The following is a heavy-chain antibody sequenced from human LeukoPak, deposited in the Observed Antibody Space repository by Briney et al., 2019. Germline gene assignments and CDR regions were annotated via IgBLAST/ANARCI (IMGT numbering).Heavy chain of an antibody. V-gene: IGHV3-48*02. CDR2: ISSSSSTI. D-gene: IGHD6-13*01. Sequence: GGSLRLSCAASGFTFSSYSMKWVRQAPGKGLEWVSYISSSSSTIYYADSVKGRFTISRDNAKNSLYLQMNTLRDEDAPVSSCERANGYRSSWYAPRVDYWGQGTLVTVSS. CDR3: ERANGYRSSWYAPRVDY. CDR1: GFTFSSYS. J-gene: IGHJ4*02.